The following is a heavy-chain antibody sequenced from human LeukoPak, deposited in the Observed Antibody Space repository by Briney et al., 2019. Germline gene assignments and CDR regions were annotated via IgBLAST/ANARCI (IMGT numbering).Heavy chain of an antibody. J-gene: IGHJ4*02. CDR1: GFTFSSYA. V-gene: IGHV3-64*01. D-gene: IGHD1-26*01. Sequence: PGGSLRLSCAASGFTFSSYAMHWVRQAPGKGLEYVSAISSNGGSTYYANSVKGRFTISRDNSKNTLYLQMGSLRAEDMAVYYCARGGVGDVYFDYWGQGTLVTVSS. CDR2: ISSNGGST. CDR3: ARGGVGDVYFDY.